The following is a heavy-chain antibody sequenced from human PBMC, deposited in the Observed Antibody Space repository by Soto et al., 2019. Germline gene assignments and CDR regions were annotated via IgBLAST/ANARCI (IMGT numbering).Heavy chain of an antibody. D-gene: IGHD1-1*01. J-gene: IGHJ6*02. CDR2: ISGSGGST. Sequence: EVQLLESGGGLVQPGGSLRLSCAASGFTFSSYAMSWVRQAPGKGLEWVSAISGSGGSTYYADSVKGRFTISRDNSKNTLYLQMNSLRAEDTAVYYCARPSGMVYYYYGMDVWGQGTTVTVSS. CDR1: GFTFSSYA. CDR3: ARPSGMVYYYYGMDV. V-gene: IGHV3-23*01.